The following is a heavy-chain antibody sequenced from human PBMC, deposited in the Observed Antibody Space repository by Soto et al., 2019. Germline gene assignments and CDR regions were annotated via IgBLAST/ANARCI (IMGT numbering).Heavy chain of an antibody. Sequence: SAKVSSKASGYTFTSSAVQWVRQARGQRLEWIGWIVVGSSNTNYAQKFQERVTITRDMSTSTAYMELSSLRSEDTAVYYCAAAAGNYYYGMDVWGQGTTVTVSS. CDR1: GYTFTSSA. J-gene: IGHJ6*02. CDR3: AAAAGNYYYGMDV. CDR2: IVVGSSNT. V-gene: IGHV1-58*01. D-gene: IGHD6-13*01.